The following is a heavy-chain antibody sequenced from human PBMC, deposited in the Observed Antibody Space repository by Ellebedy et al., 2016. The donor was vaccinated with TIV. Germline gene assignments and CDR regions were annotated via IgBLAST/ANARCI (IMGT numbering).Heavy chain of an antibody. D-gene: IGHD2-8*01. J-gene: IGHJ5*02. V-gene: IGHV3-23*01. CDR3: AKGLYVNWFDP. CDR2: ISSSGGST. CDR1: GFTFDDYT. Sequence: GESLKISCAASGFTFDDYTMHWVRQGPGKGLEWVSAISSSGGSTYYADSVKGRFTISRDNSKNTVYLQMNSLRAEDTAVYYCAKGLYVNWFDPWGQGTLVTVSS.